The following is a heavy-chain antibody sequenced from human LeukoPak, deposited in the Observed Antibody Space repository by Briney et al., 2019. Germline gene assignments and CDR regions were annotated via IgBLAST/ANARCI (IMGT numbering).Heavy chain of an antibody. D-gene: IGHD5-12*01. J-gene: IGHJ4*02. CDR1: GFTFSNYA. CDR2: ISYDGNTK. Sequence: GRSLRLPCAASGFTFSNYAMHWVHQAPGKGLEWVALISYDGNTKYNVDSVKGQFTISRDNAKNTLYLQMNSLRAEDTALYYCTRGYVGIDYWGQGTLVTVSS. V-gene: IGHV3-30*03. CDR3: TRGYVGIDY.